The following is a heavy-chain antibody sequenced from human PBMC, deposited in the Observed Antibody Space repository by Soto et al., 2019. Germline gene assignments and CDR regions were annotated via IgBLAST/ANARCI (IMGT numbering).Heavy chain of an antibody. Sequence: PGGSLRLSCAASGFTFSSYWMSWVRQAPGKGLEWVANIKGDGSEARYVDSVKGRFTISRDNAENSLYLQMNNLRVDDTAVYYCLRDCQGHWGQGTLVTVSS. CDR3: LRDCQGH. J-gene: IGHJ4*02. CDR1: GFTFSSYW. CDR2: IKGDGSEA. V-gene: IGHV3-7*01.